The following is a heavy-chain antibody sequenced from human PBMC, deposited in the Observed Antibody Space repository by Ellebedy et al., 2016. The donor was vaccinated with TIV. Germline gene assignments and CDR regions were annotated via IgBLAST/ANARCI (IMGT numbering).Heavy chain of an antibody. CDR3: ARRNDFDV. CDR1: GFIFSNYW. Sequence: GGSLRLXCAASGFIFSNYWMNWVRQAPGKGLEWVANIKQDGSESYYVDSVKGRFTISRDNAKTSVYLQMDSLRAEDTAVYFCARRNDFDVWGQGTMVTVSS. CDR2: IKQDGSES. V-gene: IGHV3-7*01. J-gene: IGHJ3*01.